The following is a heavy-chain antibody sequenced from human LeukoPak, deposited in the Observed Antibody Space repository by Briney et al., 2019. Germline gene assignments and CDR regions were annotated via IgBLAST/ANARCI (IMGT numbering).Heavy chain of an antibody. D-gene: IGHD2-15*01. CDR3: ARLYCSGGSCYKGAGDY. Sequence: PGGSLRLSCAASGFTFSSYGMHWVRQAPGKGLEWVAVISYDGSNKYYADSVKGRFTISRDNSKNTLYLQMNSLRAEDTAVYYCARLYCSGGSCYKGAGDYWGQGTLVTVSS. CDR1: GFTFSSYG. V-gene: IGHV3-30*03. CDR2: ISYDGSNK. J-gene: IGHJ4*02.